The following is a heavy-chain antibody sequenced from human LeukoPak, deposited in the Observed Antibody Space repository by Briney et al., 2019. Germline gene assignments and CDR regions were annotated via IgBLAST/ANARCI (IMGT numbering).Heavy chain of an antibody. Sequence: PGGSLRLSCAASGFTFSSYWMSWVRQAPGKGLEWVANIKQDGSEKYYVDSVKGRFTISRDNAKNSLYLQMNSLRVEDTAIYYCATRESSMARSHWGHGTLVTVSS. CDR2: IKQDGSEK. V-gene: IGHV3-7*01. J-gene: IGHJ4*01. CDR1: GFTFSSYW. CDR3: ATRESSMARSH. D-gene: IGHD3-10*01.